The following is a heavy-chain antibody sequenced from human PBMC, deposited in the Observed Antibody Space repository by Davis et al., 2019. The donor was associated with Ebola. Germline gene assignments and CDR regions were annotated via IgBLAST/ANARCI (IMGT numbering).Heavy chain of an antibody. CDR2: INSDGSST. D-gene: IGHD3-22*01. J-gene: IGHJ4*02. CDR1: GFTFSSYW. V-gene: IGHV3-74*01. Sequence: GESLKISCAASGFTFSSYWMHWVRQAPGKGLVWVSRINSDGSSTSYADSVKGRFTISRDNAKNTLYLQMNSLRAEDTAVNYCARNKKSGGYYYADWGQGTLVTVFS. CDR3: ARNKKSGGYYYAD.